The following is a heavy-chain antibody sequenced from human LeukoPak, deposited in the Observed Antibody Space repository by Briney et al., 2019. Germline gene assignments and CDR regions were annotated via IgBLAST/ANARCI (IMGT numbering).Heavy chain of an antibody. V-gene: IGHV3-53*01. J-gene: IGHJ4*02. Sequence: PGGSLRLYCAASRFTVSSNYMSWGRQAPGKRLEWVSVIYSGGGTYCADSVKGRFTISRHNSNNTIYLQRNSLRAEDTAVYYCARSSENWGQGTLVTVSS. CDR3: ARSSEN. CDR2: IYSGGGT. CDR1: RFTVSSNY.